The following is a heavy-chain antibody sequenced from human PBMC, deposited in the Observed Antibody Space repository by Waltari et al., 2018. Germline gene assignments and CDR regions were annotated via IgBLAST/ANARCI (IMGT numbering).Heavy chain of an antibody. CDR2: FRSSGVTI. D-gene: IGHD6-19*01. J-gene: IGHJ5*02. V-gene: IGHV3-11*04. CDR3: ARGSVADP. CDR1: GFAFSDFY. Sequence: QASLVESGGALVRPGGSLRLSCTASGFAFSDFYMTWIRQAPGKGLEWSSLFRSSGVTIYDADSVKGRFVVSRDNAENSLFLEMNNLRVNDSAVYYCARGSVADPWGPGTLVSVSS.